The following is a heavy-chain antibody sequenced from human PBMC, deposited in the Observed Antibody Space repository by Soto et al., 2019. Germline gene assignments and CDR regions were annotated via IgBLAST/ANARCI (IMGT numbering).Heavy chain of an antibody. CDR3: AGATRTRYCSGGSCYATFDP. J-gene: IGHJ5*02. V-gene: IGHV4-34*01. CDR1: GGSFSGYY. D-gene: IGHD2-15*01. CDR2: INHSGST. Sequence: QVQLQQWGAGLLKPSETLSLTCAVYGGSFSGYYWSWIRQPPGKGLEWIGEINHSGSTNYNPSLKSRVTISVDTSKNQFSLKLSSVTAADTAVYYCAGATRTRYCSGGSCYATFDPWGQGTLVTVSS.